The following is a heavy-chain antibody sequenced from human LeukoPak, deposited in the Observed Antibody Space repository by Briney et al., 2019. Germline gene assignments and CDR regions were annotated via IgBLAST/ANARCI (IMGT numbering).Heavy chain of an antibody. CDR2: TNSKRGNT. CDR3: ASLKRGYYYGSAD. D-gene: IGHD3-10*01. Sequence: ASVKVSCKASGYTFTSYDINWVRQATGQGLEWMGWTNSKRGNTAYAQKFQGRVTMTRNTSTSTAYMELSSLRSEDTAVYYCASLKRGYYYGSADWGQGTLVTVSS. CDR1: GYTFTSYD. J-gene: IGHJ4*02. V-gene: IGHV1-8*01.